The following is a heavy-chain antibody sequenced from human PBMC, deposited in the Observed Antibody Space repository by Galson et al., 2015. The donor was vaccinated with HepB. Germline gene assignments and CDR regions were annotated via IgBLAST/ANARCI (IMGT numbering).Heavy chain of an antibody. D-gene: IGHD1-1*01. J-gene: IGHJ4*02. CDR3: AACTTARDLYDY. V-gene: IGHV1-2*02. Sequence: SVKVSCKASGYTFTGYYMHWVRQAPGQGLEWMGWINPNSGGTNYAQKFQGRVTMTRDTSISTAYMELSRLRSDDTAVYYCAACTTARDLYDYWGQGTLVTVSS. CDR2: INPNSGGT. CDR1: GYTFTGYY.